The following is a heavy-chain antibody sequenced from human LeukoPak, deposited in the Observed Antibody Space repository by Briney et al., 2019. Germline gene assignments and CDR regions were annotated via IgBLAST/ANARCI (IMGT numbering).Heavy chain of an antibody. Sequence: GASVKVSCKASGGTFSSYAISWVRQAPGQGLEWMGGIIPIFGTANYAQKFQGRVTITADESTSTAYVELSSLRSEDTAVYYCARARQWLVLGDAFDIWGQGTMVTVSS. J-gene: IGHJ3*02. D-gene: IGHD6-19*01. CDR2: IIPIFGTA. V-gene: IGHV1-69*13. CDR1: GGTFSSYA. CDR3: ARARQWLVLGDAFDI.